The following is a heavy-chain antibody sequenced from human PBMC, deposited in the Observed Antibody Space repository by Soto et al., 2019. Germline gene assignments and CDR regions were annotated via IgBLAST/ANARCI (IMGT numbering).Heavy chain of an antibody. V-gene: IGHV1-3*01. J-gene: IGHJ4*02. CDR3: AKGSRMWTPDY. D-gene: IGHD2-15*01. CDR2: IASGNGNT. CDR1: GYSFTDYA. Sequence: ASVKVSCKTSGYSFTDYAILWVRQAPGQRLEWLGWIASGNGNTKYSQKFQGRVTITRDTSATTAYMELTNLRSEDTAVYYCAKGSRMWTPDYWGQGTLVTV.